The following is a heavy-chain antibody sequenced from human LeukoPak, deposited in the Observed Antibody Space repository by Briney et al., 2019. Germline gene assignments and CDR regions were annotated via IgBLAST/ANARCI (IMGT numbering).Heavy chain of an antibody. Sequence: GSLRLSCAVSGFTFSSYWMSWVRQAPGKGLEWVASIKQDGSEIQYVDSVKGRFTISRDNAKNSLYLQMNSLRVEDTAVYYCARVAVAATGACDIWGQGTMVTVSS. CDR1: GFTFSSYW. J-gene: IGHJ3*02. V-gene: IGHV3-7*04. CDR2: IKQDGSEI. CDR3: ARVAVAATGACDI. D-gene: IGHD6-19*01.